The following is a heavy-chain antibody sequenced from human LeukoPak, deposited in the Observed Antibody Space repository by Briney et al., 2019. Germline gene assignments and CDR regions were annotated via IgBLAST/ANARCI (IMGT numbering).Heavy chain of an antibody. J-gene: IGHJ3*02. Sequence: GGSLRLSCAASGFTFSSNWMSWVRQAPGKGREWVANIKQDGSEKYYVDSVKGRFTTSRDNAKNSMYLQMNSLKAKDTAVYSCARDGDYYGSGSRFIAFDIWGQGTMVTVSS. CDR2: IKQDGSEK. D-gene: IGHD3-10*01. V-gene: IGHV3-7*01. CDR3: ARDGDYYGSGSRFIAFDI. CDR1: GFTFSSNW.